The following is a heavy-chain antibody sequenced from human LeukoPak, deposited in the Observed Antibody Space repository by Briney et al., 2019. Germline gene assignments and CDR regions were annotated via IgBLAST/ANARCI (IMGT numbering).Heavy chain of an antibody. D-gene: IGHD3-10*01. CDR3: ARLTPGKNWFDP. Sequence: SETLSLTCTVSGASISSHYWSWIRQPPGKGLEWIGYVYHSGSTNYNPSLKSRATISVDTSKNQFSLKLNSVTAADTSVYYCARLTPGKNWFDPWGHGTLVTVSS. CDR2: VYHSGST. V-gene: IGHV4-59*08. CDR1: GASISSHY. J-gene: IGHJ5*02.